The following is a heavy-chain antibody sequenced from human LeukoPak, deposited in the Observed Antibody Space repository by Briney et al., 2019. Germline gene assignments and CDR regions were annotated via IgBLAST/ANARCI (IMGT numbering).Heavy chain of an antibody. CDR2: IRYDGSNK. CDR3: ARALDTAMVIPVYYFDY. Sequence: GGSLRLSCAASGFSFSSYAMHWVRQAPGKGLEWVAFIRYDGSNKYYADSVKGRFTISRDNAKNSLYLQMNSLRAEDTAVYYCARALDTAMVIPVYYFDYWGQGTLVTVSS. V-gene: IGHV3-30*02. D-gene: IGHD5-18*01. J-gene: IGHJ4*02. CDR1: GFSFSSYA.